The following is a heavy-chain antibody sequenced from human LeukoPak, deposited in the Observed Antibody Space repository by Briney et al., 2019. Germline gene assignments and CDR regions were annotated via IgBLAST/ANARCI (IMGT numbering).Heavy chain of an antibody. V-gene: IGHV3-48*03. CDR1: GFTLSNYE. CDR2: ISSSDII. Sequence: GGSLRLSCAASGFTLSNYEMNWVRQAPGKGLEWVSYISSSDIIYYADSVKGRFTISRDNARNSLHLLMNSLRAEDTAVYYCARVYGSGTSYYFDYWDQGTLVTVSS. CDR3: ARVYGSGTSYYFDY. D-gene: IGHD3-10*01. J-gene: IGHJ4*02.